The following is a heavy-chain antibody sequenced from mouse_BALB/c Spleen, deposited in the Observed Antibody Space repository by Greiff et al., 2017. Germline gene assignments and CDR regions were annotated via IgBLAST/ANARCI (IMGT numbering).Heavy chain of an antibody. D-gene: IGHD2-1*01. CDR2: ISDGGSYT. CDR3: ARGYYGNWFAY. J-gene: IGHJ3*01. CDR1: GFTFSDYY. V-gene: IGHV5-4*02. Sequence: EVQLVESGGGLVKPGGSLKLSCAASGFTFSDYYMYWVRQTPEKRLEWVATISDGGSYTYYPDSVKGRFTISRDNAKNNLYLQMSSLKSEDTAMYYCARGYYGNWFAYWGQGTLVTVSA.